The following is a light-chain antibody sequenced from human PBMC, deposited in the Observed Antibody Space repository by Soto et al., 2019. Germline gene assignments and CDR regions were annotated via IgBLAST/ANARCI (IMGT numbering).Light chain of an antibody. CDR1: QGISTF. CDR3: QQSYATVRT. Sequence: DSQMNQSPSSLSTSVGDRVTITCRASQGISTFLNWYQQKPGKAPRLLIYAASRLQSGVPARFSGSGAETDFTLTITSLQPEDFGIYYCQQSYATVRTFGGGTKVDIK. CDR2: AAS. V-gene: IGKV1-39*01. J-gene: IGKJ4*01.